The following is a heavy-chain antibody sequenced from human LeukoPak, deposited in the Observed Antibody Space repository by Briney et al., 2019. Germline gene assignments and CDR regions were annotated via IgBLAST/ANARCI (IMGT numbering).Heavy chain of an antibody. V-gene: IGHV3-21*01. CDR1: GFTFSTHS. CDR2: ISSSSSDI. D-gene: IGHD3-3*01. CDR3: ARVPGGLEWADFDY. Sequence: GGSLRLSCAASGFTFSTHSMNWVRQAPGKGLEWVSCISSSSSDIKYADSVKGRFTISRDNAKISLYLQLSSLRAEDTAVYYCARVPGGLEWADFDYWGQGTLVTVSS. J-gene: IGHJ4*02.